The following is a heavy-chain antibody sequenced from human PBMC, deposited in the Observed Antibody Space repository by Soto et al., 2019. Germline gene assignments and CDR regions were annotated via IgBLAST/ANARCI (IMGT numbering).Heavy chain of an antibody. J-gene: IGHJ4*02. CDR2: IDPSDSQT. CDR3: ARQIYDSDTGPNFQYYFDS. V-gene: IGHV5-10-1*01. D-gene: IGHD3-22*01. Sequence: GESLKISCKVSGYSFAGYWIAWVRQKPGKGLEWMGRIDPSDSQTYYSPSFRGHVTISATKSITTVFLQWSSLRASDTAMYYCARQIYDSDTGPNFQYYFDSWGQGTPVTVSS. CDR1: GYSFAGYW.